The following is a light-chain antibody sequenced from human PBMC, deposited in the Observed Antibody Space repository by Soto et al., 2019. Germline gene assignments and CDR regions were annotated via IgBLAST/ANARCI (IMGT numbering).Light chain of an antibody. CDR1: QSLLHSNGNTY. CDR3: MQGLHGPWT. Sequence: DVVMTQSPLSLPVTPGEPASISCRSSQSLLHSNGNTYLDWYLQKPGQSPQLLIYLSFNRASGVPDRFSGSGTGTDFTLKSSRVEAEDVGVYYCMQGLHGPWTFGQGTKVEIK. V-gene: IGKV2-28*01. CDR2: LSF. J-gene: IGKJ1*01.